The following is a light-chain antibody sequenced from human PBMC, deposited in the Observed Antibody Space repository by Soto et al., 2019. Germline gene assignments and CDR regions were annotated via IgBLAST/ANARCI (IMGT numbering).Light chain of an antibody. CDR3: QQYNNWPPIT. Sequence: MGITHSPATLSVSTGERATLSCRASQSVSSNLAWYQQKPGQAPRLLIYGASTRATGIPARFSGSGSGTEFTLTISSLQSEDFAVYYCQQYNNWPPITFGQGTRLEIK. CDR2: GAS. J-gene: IGKJ5*01. CDR1: QSVSSN. V-gene: IGKV3-15*01.